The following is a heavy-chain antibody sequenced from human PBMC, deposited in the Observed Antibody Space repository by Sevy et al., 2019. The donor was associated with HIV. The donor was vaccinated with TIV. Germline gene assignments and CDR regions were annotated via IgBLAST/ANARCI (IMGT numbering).Heavy chain of an antibody. CDR3: ARGQSSGWYGPDY. CDR1: GFTFSSYS. J-gene: IGHJ4*02. Sequence: GGSLRLSCAASGFTFSSYSMNWVRQAPGKGLEWVLSISSSSSYIYYADAVKGRFTISRDNAKNSLYLQMNSLRAEDTAVYYCARGQSSGWYGPDYWGQGTLVTVSS. CDR2: ISSSSSYI. V-gene: IGHV3-21*01. D-gene: IGHD6-19*01.